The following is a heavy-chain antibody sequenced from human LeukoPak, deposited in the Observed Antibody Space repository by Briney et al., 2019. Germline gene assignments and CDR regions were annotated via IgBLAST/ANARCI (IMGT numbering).Heavy chain of an antibody. CDR2: IYYSGST. CDR3: ARHYGSGSYYRKGTVLFDY. V-gene: IGHV4-59*01. CDR1: GGSISSYY. D-gene: IGHD3-10*01. Sequence: PSETLSLTCTVSGGSISSYYWSWIRQPPGKGLEWIGYIYYSGSTNYNPSLKSRVTISVDTSKNQFSLKPSSVTAADTAVYYCARHYGSGSYYRKGTVLFDYWGQGTLVTVSS. J-gene: IGHJ4*02.